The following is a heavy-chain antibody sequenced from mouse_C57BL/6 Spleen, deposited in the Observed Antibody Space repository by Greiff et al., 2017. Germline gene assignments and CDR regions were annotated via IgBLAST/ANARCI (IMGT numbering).Heavy chain of an antibody. D-gene: IGHD1-1*01. CDR2: IDPNSGGT. CDR3: SRVYGSSLGYFDY. V-gene: IGHV1-72*01. CDR1: GYTFTSYW. Sequence: QVQLQQPGAELVKPGASVKLSCTASGYTFTSYWMHWVQQRPGRGLEWIGRIDPNSGGTKYNEKFKSKATLTVDKPCSTAYMQLSSLTSEDSAVYYCSRVYGSSLGYFDYWGQGTTLTVSS. J-gene: IGHJ2*01.